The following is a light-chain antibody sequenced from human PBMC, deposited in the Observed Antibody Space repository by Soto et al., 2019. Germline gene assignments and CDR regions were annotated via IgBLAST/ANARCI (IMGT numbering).Light chain of an antibody. Sequence: IQMTQSPSSLSASVGDRVTITCRASQGISSYLAWYQQKPGKAPKLLIYAASTLQSGVPSRFSGSGSGTDFTLTISCLQSEDFATYYCQQYYSYPVTLGGGTKVDIK. CDR3: QQYYSYPVT. CDR2: AAS. J-gene: IGKJ4*01. V-gene: IGKV1-8*01. CDR1: QGISSY.